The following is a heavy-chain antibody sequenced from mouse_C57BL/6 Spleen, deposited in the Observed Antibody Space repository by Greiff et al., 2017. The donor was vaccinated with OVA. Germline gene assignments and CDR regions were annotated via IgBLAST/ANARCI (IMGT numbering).Heavy chain of an antibody. CDR3: AREDDGYYPFGY. CDR1: GYTFTSYG. V-gene: IGHV1-81*01. J-gene: IGHJ2*01. Sequence: QVQLKQSGAELARPGASVKLSCKASGYTFTSYGISWVKQRTGQGLEWIGEIYPRSGNTCYNEKFKGKATLTADKSSSTAYMELRSLTSEDSAVYFCAREDDGYYPFGYWGQGTTLTVSS. CDR2: IYPRSGNT. D-gene: IGHD2-3*01.